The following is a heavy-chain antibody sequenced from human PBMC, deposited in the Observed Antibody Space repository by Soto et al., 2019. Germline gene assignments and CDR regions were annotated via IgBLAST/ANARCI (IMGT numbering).Heavy chain of an antibody. V-gene: IGHV3-66*01. CDR3: ARILGGIDY. D-gene: IGHD3-16*01. J-gene: IGHJ4*02. Sequence: EVQLVESGGGLVQPGGSLRLSCAASGFTVGANYMTWVRQAPGKGLEWVSVLYKDGSIYYEDFVKGRFTISRDNSKNALYLQMNSLRDEDTGVYFCARILGGIDYWGQGTLVTVSS. CDR1: GFTVGANY. CDR2: LYKDGSI.